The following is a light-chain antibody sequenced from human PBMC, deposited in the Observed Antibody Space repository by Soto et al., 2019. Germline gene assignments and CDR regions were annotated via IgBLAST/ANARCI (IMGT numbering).Light chain of an antibody. CDR2: GAS. J-gene: IGKJ4*01. CDR1: QSLGSTF. CDR3: HQYGTLPLS. Sequence: EILFTQSPGTLSLSPGDRATLSCRASQSLGSTFLAWYQQKSGQSPRLLIYGASDRATDIPDRFSGSGSGADFTLTISRLEPEDFAVYFCHQYGTLPLSFGGGTKVDIK. V-gene: IGKV3-20*01.